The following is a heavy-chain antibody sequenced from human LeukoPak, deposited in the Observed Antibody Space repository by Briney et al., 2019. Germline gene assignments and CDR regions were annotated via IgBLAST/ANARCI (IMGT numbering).Heavy chain of an antibody. CDR2: IKHDGSEK. Sequence: GGSLRLSCAASGFNFGNSWMVWVRQAPGKGLEWVANIKHDGSEKYYVDSVKGRFTISRDNAKKSLFLQLNSLRDEDTAVYYCSRSLESWGQGILVTVPS. J-gene: IGHJ4*02. CDR3: SRSLES. V-gene: IGHV3-7*01. CDR1: GFNFGNSW.